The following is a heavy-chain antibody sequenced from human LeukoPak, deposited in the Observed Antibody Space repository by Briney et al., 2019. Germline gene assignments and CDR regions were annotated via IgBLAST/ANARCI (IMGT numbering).Heavy chain of an antibody. Sequence: ASVKVSCKASGYTFTSYGISWVRQAPGQGLEWMGWISAYNGNTNYAQKLQGRVTMTTDTSTSTAYMELRSLRSDDTAVYYCARVAYDFWSGFPGKGYYYYMDVWGKGTTVTVSS. CDR3: ARVAYDFWSGFPGKGYYYYMDV. J-gene: IGHJ6*03. D-gene: IGHD3-3*01. CDR2: ISAYNGNT. CDR1: GYTFTSYG. V-gene: IGHV1-18*04.